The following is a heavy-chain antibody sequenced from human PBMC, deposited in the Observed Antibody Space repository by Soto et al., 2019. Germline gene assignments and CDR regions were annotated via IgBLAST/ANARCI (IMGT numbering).Heavy chain of an antibody. CDR1: GGSISSGGYS. CDR2: IYHSGST. CDR3: AAGGGLPRYY. Sequence: QLQLQESGSGLVKPSQTLSLTCAVSGGSISSGGYSWSWIRQPPGKGLEWIGYIYHSGSTYYNRSLNSRVTISVDRSKNRFSLKLSSVTAADTAVYYCAAGGGLPRYYWGQGTLVSVSS. J-gene: IGHJ4*02. V-gene: IGHV4-30-2*01. D-gene: IGHD5-12*01.